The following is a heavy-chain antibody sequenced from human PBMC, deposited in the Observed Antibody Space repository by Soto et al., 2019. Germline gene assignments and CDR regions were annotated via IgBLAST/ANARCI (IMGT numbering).Heavy chain of an antibody. Sequence: VQLLESGGGLVQPGGSLRLSCAASGFTFSSYAMSWVRQAPGKGLEWVAVIWYDGSNKYYADSVKGRFTISRDNSKNTLYLQMNSLRAEDTAVYYCARCGAAAGTLVWYFDLWGRGTLVTVSS. J-gene: IGHJ2*01. CDR1: GFTFSSYA. CDR2: IWYDGSNK. D-gene: IGHD6-13*01. CDR3: ARCGAAAGTLVWYFDL. V-gene: IGHV3-33*08.